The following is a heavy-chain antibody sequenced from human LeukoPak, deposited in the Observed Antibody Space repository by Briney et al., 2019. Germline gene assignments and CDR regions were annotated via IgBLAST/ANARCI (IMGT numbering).Heavy chain of an antibody. CDR1: GFPFSNYA. J-gene: IGHJ4*02. Sequence: GGSLRLSCAASGFPFSNYAMTWVRQAPGKGRERVSGISDSGDRTYYADSVKGRFTISRDNSKNTLYLQMNSLRVEDTALYYCAKGLGTSGYHDYWGQGTLVTVSS. CDR3: AKGLGTSGYHDY. D-gene: IGHD3-22*01. V-gene: IGHV3-23*01. CDR2: ISDSGDRT.